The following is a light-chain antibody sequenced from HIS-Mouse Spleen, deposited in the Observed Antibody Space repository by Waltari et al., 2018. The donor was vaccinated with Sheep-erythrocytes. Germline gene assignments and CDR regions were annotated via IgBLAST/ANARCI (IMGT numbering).Light chain of an antibody. CDR1: NSGRKS. J-gene: IGLJ1*01. V-gene: IGLV3-21*02. Sequence: SYVLTQPPSVSVAPGQTARITCGGNNSGRKSVPWYPQKPGQAPVLVVYDDSDRPSGIPERFSGSNSGNTATLTISRVEAGDEADYYCQVWDSSSDHPYVFGTGTKVTVL. CDR2: DDS. CDR3: QVWDSSSDHPYV.